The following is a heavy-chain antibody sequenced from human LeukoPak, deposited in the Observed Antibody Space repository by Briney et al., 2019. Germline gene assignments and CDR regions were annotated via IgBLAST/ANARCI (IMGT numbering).Heavy chain of an antibody. D-gene: IGHD2-2*01. CDR1: GFIFSSYA. V-gene: IGHV3-30-3*01. J-gene: IGHJ6*04. CDR2: ISYDGSNK. Sequence: GGSLRLSCAASGFIFSSYAMHWVRRAPGKGLEWVAVISYDGSNKYYADSVKGRFTISRDNSKNTLYLQMNSLRAEDTAVYYCATRYCSIAACRASSYKCMDDWGKGTTVIVSS. CDR3: ATRYCSIAACRASSYKCMDD.